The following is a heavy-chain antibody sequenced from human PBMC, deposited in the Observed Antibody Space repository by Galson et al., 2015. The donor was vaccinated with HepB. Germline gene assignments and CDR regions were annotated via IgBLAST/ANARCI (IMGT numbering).Heavy chain of an antibody. J-gene: IGHJ4*02. CDR1: GFTFSSYS. V-gene: IGHV3-21*04. Sequence: SLRLSCAASGFTFSSYSMNWVRQAPGKGLEWVSSISSSSYIYYADSVKGRFTISRDNAKNSLYLQMNSLRAEDTAVYYCAKDWRSTVVTLKYWGQGTLVTVSS. D-gene: IGHD4-23*01. CDR3: AKDWRSTVVTLKY. CDR2: ISSSSYI.